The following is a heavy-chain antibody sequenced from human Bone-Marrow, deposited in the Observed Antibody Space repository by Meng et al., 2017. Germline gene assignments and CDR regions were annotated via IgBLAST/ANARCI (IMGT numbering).Heavy chain of an antibody. D-gene: IGHD1-26*01. CDR1: RYTFTAYY. Sequence: VALVQPGVVVKKARGSVNGSCQASRYTFTAYYMHWVGQAPGQGLEWMGRINPNSGGTNYAQKFQGRVTMTRDTSIGTAYMELSRLRSDDTAVYYCARVRWELPDYWGQGTLVTVSS. CDR2: INPNSGGT. CDR3: ARVRWELPDY. V-gene: IGHV1-2*06. J-gene: IGHJ4*02.